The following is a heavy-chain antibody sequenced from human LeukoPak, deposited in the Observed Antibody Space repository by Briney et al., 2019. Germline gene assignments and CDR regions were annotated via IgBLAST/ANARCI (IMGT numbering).Heavy chain of an antibody. J-gene: IGHJ5*02. CDR3: ARDYRGYYYGSGSYSLPPFDP. CDR1: GFTFSSYA. D-gene: IGHD3-10*01. V-gene: IGHV3-23*01. CDR2: ISGSGGST. Sequence: PGGSLRLSCAASGFTFSSYAMSWVRQAPGKGLEWVSAISGSGGSTYYADSVKGRFTISRDNSKNTLYLQMNSLRAEDTAVYYCARDYRGYYYGSGSYSLPPFDPWGQGTLVTVSS.